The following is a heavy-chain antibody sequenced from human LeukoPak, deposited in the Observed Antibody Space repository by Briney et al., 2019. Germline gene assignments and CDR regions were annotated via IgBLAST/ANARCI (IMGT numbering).Heavy chain of an antibody. CDR3: ATIAAAGTPYFDY. D-gene: IGHD6-13*01. Sequence: PGGSLRLSCAASGFTFSSYGMHWVRQAPGKGLEWVAVISYDGSNKYYADSVKGRFTISRDNSKNTLYLQMNSLRAEDTAVYYCATIAAAGTPYFDYWGQGTLVTVSS. CDR1: GFTFSSYG. CDR2: ISYDGSNK. V-gene: IGHV3-30*03. J-gene: IGHJ4*02.